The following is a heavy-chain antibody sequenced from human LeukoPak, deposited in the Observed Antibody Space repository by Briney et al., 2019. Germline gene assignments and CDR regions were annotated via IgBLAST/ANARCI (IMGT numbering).Heavy chain of an antibody. D-gene: IGHD2-2*03. V-gene: IGHV5-51*01. CDR2: IYPGDSDT. CDR1: GYSFTSYW. J-gene: IGHJ4*02. CDR3: ARRNGYCSSTSCYNYCDY. Sequence: GESLNISCKGSGYSFTSYWIGWVRQMPGKGLEWMGIIYPGDSDTRYSPSFQGQVTISADMSISTAYLQWSSLKASDTAMYYCARRNGYCSSTSCYNYCDYWGQGTLVTVSS.